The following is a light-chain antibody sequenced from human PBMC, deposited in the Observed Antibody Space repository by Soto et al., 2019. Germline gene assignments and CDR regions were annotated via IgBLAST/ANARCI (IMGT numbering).Light chain of an antibody. J-gene: IGLJ1*01. CDR1: TSDVGSYNY. V-gene: IGLV2-14*03. CDR2: DVA. CDR3: RAYTNSGDV. Sequence: QSVLAQPASVSGCPGQSITIACTGTTSDVGSYNYVSWYQQYPGKPPKVVIYDVANRPSGVSNRFSGSKSGNTASLTISGLQAEDEADYSCRAYTNSGDVFGAGTKVTV.